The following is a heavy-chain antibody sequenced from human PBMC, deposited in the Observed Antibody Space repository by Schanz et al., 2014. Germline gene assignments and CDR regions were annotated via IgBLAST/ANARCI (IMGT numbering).Heavy chain of an antibody. D-gene: IGHD3-3*01. V-gene: IGHV1-18*01. J-gene: IGHJ5*02. CDR1: GYTFTSYG. CDR2: ISPYNGNT. CDR3: ARGNTIFGVVILGWLDP. Sequence: QVQLVQSGAEVKKPGASVKVSCKASGYTFTSYGISWVRQAPGQGLEWMGWISPYNGNTNYAQKLQGRVTMTADTSTSTAYMDLRSLRSDDTAVYYCARGNTIFGVVILGWLDPWGQGTLVIVSS.